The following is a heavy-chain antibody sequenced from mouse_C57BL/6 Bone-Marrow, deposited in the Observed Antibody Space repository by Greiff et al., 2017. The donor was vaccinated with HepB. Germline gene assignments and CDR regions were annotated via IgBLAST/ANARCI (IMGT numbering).Heavy chain of an antibody. J-gene: IGHJ4*01. CDR1: GYTFTSYW. D-gene: IGHD2-1*01. CDR3: ARGGNYGAMDY. CDR2: IDPSDSYT. Sequence: LVESGAELVMPGASVKLSCKASGYTFTSYWMHWVKQRPGQGLEWIGEIDPSDSYTNYNQKFKGKSTLTVDKSSSTAYMQLSSLTSEDSAVYYCARGGNYGAMDYWGQGTSVTVSS. V-gene: IGHV1-69*01.